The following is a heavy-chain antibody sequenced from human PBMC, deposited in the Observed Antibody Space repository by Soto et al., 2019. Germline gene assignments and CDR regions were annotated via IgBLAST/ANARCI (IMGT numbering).Heavy chain of an antibody. D-gene: IGHD3-10*01. CDR2: LSGSGGTT. Sequence: PGGSLRLSCAASGFTFSSYAMSWVRQTPGKGLEWVSTLSGSGGTTYYADSVKGQFTISRDNSKSTLYLQMNSLRAEDTAVYYCAKRSKATAFGEFPSWGQGTLVTVSS. CDR1: GFTFSSYA. V-gene: IGHV3-23*01. CDR3: AKRSKATAFGEFPS. J-gene: IGHJ5*02.